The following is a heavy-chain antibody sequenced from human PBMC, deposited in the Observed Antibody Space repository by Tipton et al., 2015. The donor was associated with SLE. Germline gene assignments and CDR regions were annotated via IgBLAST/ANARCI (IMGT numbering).Heavy chain of an antibody. V-gene: IGHV4-34*01. Sequence: TLSLTCAVYGGSFSGYYWSWIRQPPGKGLEWIGEINHTGGTNYNPSLKSRVTISVDTSKNQFSLKLRPVTAADTAVYYCARGRYYFDYWGQGTLVTVSS. CDR2: INHTGGT. CDR3: ARGRYYFDY. J-gene: IGHJ4*02. CDR1: GGSFSGYY.